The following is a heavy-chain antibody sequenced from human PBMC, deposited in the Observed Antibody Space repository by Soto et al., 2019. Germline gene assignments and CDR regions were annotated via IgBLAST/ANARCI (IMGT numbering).Heavy chain of an antibody. V-gene: IGHV4-30-2*01. Sequence: QLQLQESGSGLVKPSQTLSLTCAVSVGSISRGGYYWSWIRQPPGQGLEWIGYIYHSGSTYYNPSLKSRVTISVDRAKGQGSRKLSSGTAADTAVYYCARGYSIGWYGDWGQGTLVTVSS. J-gene: IGHJ4*02. D-gene: IGHD6-19*01. CDR2: IYHSGST. CDR3: ARGYSIGWYGD. CDR1: VGSISRGGYY.